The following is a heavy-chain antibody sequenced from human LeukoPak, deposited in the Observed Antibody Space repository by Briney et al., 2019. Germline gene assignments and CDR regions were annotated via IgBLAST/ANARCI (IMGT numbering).Heavy chain of an antibody. CDR3: AKTNSVPHYYYMDV. V-gene: IGHV3-23*01. CDR1: GFTFSSYA. Sequence: GRSLRLSCAASGFTFSSYAMHWVRQAPGKGLEWVSAISGSGGSTYYADSVKGRFTISRDSSKSTVFLQMSTLRAEDTALYYCAKTNSVPHYYYMDVWGKGTTVTVSS. D-gene: IGHD5/OR15-5a*01. J-gene: IGHJ6*03. CDR2: ISGSGGST.